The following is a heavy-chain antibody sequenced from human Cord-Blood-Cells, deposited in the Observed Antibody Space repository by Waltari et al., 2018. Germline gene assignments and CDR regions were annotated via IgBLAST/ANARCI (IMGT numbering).Heavy chain of an antibody. D-gene: IGHD6-19*01. CDR1: GGSISSHY. CDR3: ARGSIAVAGTGFDY. Sequence: VQLQESGPGLVKPSATLSLTCPVSGGSISSHYWSWIRQPPGKGLEWIGYIYYSGSTNYNPSLKSRVTISVDTSKNQFSLKLSSVTAADTAVYYCARGSIAVAGTGFDYWGQGTLVTVSS. J-gene: IGHJ4*02. CDR2: IYYSGST. V-gene: IGHV4-59*11.